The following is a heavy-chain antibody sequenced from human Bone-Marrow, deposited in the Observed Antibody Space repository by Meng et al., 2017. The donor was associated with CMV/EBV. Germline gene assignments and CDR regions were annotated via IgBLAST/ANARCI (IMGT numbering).Heavy chain of an antibody. CDR2: INHSGST. CDR1: GGSFSGYY. V-gene: IGHV4-34*01. J-gene: IGHJ4*02. Sequence: SETLSLTCAVYGGSFSGYYWSWIRQPPGKGLEWIGEINHSGSTNYNPSLKSRVTISVDTSKNQFSLKLSSVTAADKAVYYCAKGQWLRGYYFDYWGQGTLVTVSS. D-gene: IGHD6-19*01. CDR3: AKGQWLRGYYFDY.